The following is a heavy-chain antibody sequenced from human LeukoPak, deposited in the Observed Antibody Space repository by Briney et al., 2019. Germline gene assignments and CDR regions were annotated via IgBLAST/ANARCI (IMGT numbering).Heavy chain of an antibody. CDR1: GYTFTGYY. V-gene: IGHV1-2*02. CDR3: AGDPYDYVWGSYRYPWYFDY. CDR2: INPNSGGT. D-gene: IGHD3-16*02. Sequence: ASVKVSCKTSGYTFTGYYIQWVRQAPGQGLEWMGWINPNSGGTNYAQKFQGRVTMTRDTSISTAYMELSRLRSDDTAVYYCAGDPYDYVWGSYRYPWYFDYWGQGTLVTVSS. J-gene: IGHJ4*02.